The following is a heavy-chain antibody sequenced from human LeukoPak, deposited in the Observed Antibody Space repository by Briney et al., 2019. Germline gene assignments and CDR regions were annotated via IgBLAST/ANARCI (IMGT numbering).Heavy chain of an antibody. J-gene: IGHJ3*02. CDR2: INPSGGST. D-gene: IGHD4-23*01. CDR3: ARLDYGGNSMDAFDI. V-gene: IGHV1-46*01. CDR1: GYTFTSYY. Sequence: ASVKVSCKASGYTFTSYYMHWVRRAPGQGLEWMGIINPSGGSTSYAQKFQGRVTMTRDMSTSTVYMELSSLRSEDTAVYYCARLDYGGNSMDAFDIWGQGTMVTVSS.